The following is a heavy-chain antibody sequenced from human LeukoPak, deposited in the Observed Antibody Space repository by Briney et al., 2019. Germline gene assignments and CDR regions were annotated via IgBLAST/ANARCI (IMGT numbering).Heavy chain of an antibody. CDR1: GFTFNSYA. V-gene: IGHV3-48*03. Sequence: GGSLRLSCAASGFTFNSYAMNWVRQAPGKGLECVSYISSSGSSIYYADSVKGRFTISRDNATKSLYLQMHSLRGEDTAVYYRARDSHKFDSCAYYADAFYMWGQKTMVTVSS. CDR2: ISSSGSSI. D-gene: IGHD3-22*01. CDR3: ARDSHKFDSCAYYADAFYM. J-gene: IGHJ3*02.